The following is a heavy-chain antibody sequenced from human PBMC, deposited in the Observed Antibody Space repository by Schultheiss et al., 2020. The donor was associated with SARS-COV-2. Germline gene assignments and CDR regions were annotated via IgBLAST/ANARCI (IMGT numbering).Heavy chain of an antibody. J-gene: IGHJ4*02. CDR1: GGSITGYY. CDR2: IYYSGST. D-gene: IGHD4-11*01. Sequence: SQTLSLTCTVSGGSITGYYWSWIRQPPGKGLEWIGYIYYSGSTNYNPSLKSRVSISVDTSKNQFSLRLNSVTAADTALYFCARRTIGTRASYDYWGQGTLVTVSS. CDR3: ARRTIGTRASYDY. V-gene: IGHV4-59*01.